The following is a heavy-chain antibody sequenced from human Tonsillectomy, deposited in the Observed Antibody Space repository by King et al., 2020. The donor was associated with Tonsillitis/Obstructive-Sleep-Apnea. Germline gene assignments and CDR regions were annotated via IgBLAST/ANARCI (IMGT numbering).Heavy chain of an antibody. CDR3: AADSSGWADDAFDI. V-gene: IGHV4-34*01. D-gene: IGHD6-19*01. Sequence: VQLQQWGAGLLKPSETLSLTCAVYGGSFSGYYWSWIRQPPGKGLEWIGEINHSGSTNYNPSLKSRVTISVDTSKNQFSLKLSSVTAAVTAVYYCAADSSGWADDAFDIWGQGTLVTVSS. CDR1: GGSFSGYY. CDR2: INHSGST. J-gene: IGHJ3*02.